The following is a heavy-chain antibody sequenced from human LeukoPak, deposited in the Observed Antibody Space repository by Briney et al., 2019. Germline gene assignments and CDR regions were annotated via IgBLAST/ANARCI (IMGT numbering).Heavy chain of an antibody. D-gene: IGHD3-22*01. Sequence: ASVKVSCKASGGTFSSYAISWVRQAPGQGLEWMGGIIPIFGTANYAQKFQGRVTITADESTSTAYMELSSLRSEDTAVYYCARDNRIYYDSSGYYLLDYWGQGTLVTVSS. CDR2: IIPIFGTA. J-gene: IGHJ4*02. V-gene: IGHV1-69*13. CDR1: GGTFSSYA. CDR3: ARDNRIYYDSSGYYLLDY.